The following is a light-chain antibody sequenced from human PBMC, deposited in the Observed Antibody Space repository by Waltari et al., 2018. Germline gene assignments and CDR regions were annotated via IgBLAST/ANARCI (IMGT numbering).Light chain of an antibody. V-gene: IGKV3-11*01. CDR2: DAS. CDR3: QQRNNWPT. J-gene: IGKJ5*01. Sequence: IVLTQSPAILSLSPGEGATLSCRASQSISTSLAWYQQKPGQAPRLLIYDASKRATGIPARFSGSGSGTDFALTISSLEPEDFSVYYCQQRNNWPTFGQGTRLEI. CDR1: QSISTS.